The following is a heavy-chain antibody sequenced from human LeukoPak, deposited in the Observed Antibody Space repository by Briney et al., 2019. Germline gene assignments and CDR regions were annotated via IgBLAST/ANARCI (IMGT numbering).Heavy chain of an antibody. CDR2: ISGSGGST. D-gene: IGHD5-18*01. CDR1: GFTFSSYG. Sequence: GGSLRLSCAASGFTFSSYGMSWVRQAPGKGLEWVSAISGSGGSTYYADSVKGRFTISRDNSKNTLYLQMNSLRAEDTAVYYCAKDAAYTAMVDYYFDYWGQGTLVTVSS. CDR3: AKDAAYTAMVDYYFDY. V-gene: IGHV3-23*01. J-gene: IGHJ4*02.